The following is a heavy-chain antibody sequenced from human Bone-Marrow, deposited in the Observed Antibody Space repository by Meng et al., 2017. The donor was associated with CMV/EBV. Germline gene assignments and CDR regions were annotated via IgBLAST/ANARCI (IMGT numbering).Heavy chain of an antibody. CDR3: RTYQLLNAFDI. V-gene: IGHV4-30-4*08. D-gene: IGHD2-2*01. CDR1: GGSISSGDYY. CDR2: IYYSGST. Sequence: SETLSLTCTVSGGSISSGDYYWSWIRQPPGKGLEWIGYIYYSGSTYYNPSLKSRVTISVDTSKNQFSLKLSSVTAADTAVYYCRTYQLLNAFDIWGQGTMVTVSS. J-gene: IGHJ3*02.